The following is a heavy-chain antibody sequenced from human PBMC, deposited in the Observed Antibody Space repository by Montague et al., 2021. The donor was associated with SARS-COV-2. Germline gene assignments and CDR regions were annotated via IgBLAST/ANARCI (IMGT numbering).Heavy chain of an antibody. J-gene: IGHJ4*02. CDR1: GGSISSSSYY. CDR2: IHYRGST. D-gene: IGHD6-19*01. CDR3: ATQEDPSGWIPGPFDF. V-gene: IGHV4-39*01. Sequence: SETLSLTCTVSGGSISSSSYYWAWIRQPPGKGLERIGSIHYRGSTYYNPSLKSRVFISVDTSKNQLSLTLTSVTAADTAVYYWATQEDPSGWIPGPFDFWGQGTLLSVSS.